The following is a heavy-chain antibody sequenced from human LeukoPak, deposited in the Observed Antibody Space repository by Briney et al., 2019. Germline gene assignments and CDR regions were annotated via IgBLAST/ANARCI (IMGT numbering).Heavy chain of an antibody. CDR2: ISWNSGSI. Sequence: GGSLRLSCAASGFTFDDYAMHWVRQAPGKGLEWVSGISWNSGSIGYADSVKGRFTISRDNAKNSLYLQMNSLTPGDTAVYFCARGQQWLDTWFQHWGQGTLVTVSS. CDR3: ARGQQWLDTWFQH. CDR1: GFTFDDYA. V-gene: IGHV3-9*01. J-gene: IGHJ1*01. D-gene: IGHD6-19*01.